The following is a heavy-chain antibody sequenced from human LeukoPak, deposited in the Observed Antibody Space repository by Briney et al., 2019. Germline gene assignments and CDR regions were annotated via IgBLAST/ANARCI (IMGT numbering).Heavy chain of an antibody. CDR3: AKVSGATIDY. CDR1: GFTFSSYA. V-gene: IGHV3-30*04. D-gene: IGHD1-26*01. CDR2: ISYDGSNK. J-gene: IGHJ4*02. Sequence: GGSLRLSCAASGFTFSSYAMHWVRQAPGKGLEWVAVISYDGSNKYYADSVKGRFTISRDNSKNTLYLQMNSLRAEDTAVYYCAKVSGATIDYWGQGTLVTVSS.